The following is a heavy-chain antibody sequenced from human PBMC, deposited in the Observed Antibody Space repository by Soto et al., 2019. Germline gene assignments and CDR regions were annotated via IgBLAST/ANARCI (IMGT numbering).Heavy chain of an antibody. V-gene: IGHV4-30-2*01. J-gene: IGHJ6*02. CDR3: ARAHYGDYGYGMDV. Sequence: QLQLQESGSGLVKPSQTLSLTCAVSGGSISSGGYSWTWIRQPPGKGLEWIGYIYHSGSAYYNPSPKRRVTLSVDRSKNQFSLKLRSVTAADTAVYYCARAHYGDYGYGMDVWGQGTTVTVSS. CDR2: IYHSGSA. CDR1: GGSISSGGYS. D-gene: IGHD4-17*01.